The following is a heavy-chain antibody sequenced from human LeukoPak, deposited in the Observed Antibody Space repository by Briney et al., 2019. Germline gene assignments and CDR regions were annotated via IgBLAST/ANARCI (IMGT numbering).Heavy chain of an antibody. D-gene: IGHD1-26*01. CDR2: IYSGGST. V-gene: IGHV3-66*01. Sequence: PGGSLRLSCAASEFSVGSNYMTWVRQAPGKGLEWVSLIYSGGSTYYADSVKGRFTISRDNSKNTLYLQMNSLRAEDTAVYYCARVAVGAQYYFDYWGQGTLVTVSS. CDR3: ARVAVGAQYYFDY. CDR1: EFSVGSNY. J-gene: IGHJ4*02.